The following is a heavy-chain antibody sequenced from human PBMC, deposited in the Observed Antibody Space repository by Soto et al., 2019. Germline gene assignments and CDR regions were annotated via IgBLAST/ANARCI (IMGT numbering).Heavy chain of an antibody. V-gene: IGHV4-59*01. CDR1: GGSISSYY. J-gene: IGHJ6*02. Sequence: SETLSLTCTVSGGSISSYYWSWIRQPPGKGLEWIGYIYYSGSTNYNPSLKSRVTISVDKSKNQFSLKLSSVTAADTAVYYCARYLPVVVPAATPYYYYGMDVWGQGTTVTVSS. CDR3: ARYLPVVVPAATPYYYYGMDV. D-gene: IGHD2-2*01. CDR2: IYYSGST.